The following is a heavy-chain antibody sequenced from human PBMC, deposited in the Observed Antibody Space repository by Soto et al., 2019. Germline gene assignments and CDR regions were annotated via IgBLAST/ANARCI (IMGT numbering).Heavy chain of an antibody. J-gene: IGHJ5*02. CDR3: ARGGHWFDP. D-gene: IGHD3-10*01. CDR2: IDQGGGEK. CDR1: GFTFSSYW. Sequence: EVQLVESGGGLVQPGGSLRLSCAASGFTFSSYWMAWVRQAPGKGLEWVANIDQGGGEKYYVDSVRGRFTISRDNAKNAQSPQMNSLRAEDTAIYYCARGGHWFDPWGQGTLVSVSS. V-gene: IGHV3-7*05.